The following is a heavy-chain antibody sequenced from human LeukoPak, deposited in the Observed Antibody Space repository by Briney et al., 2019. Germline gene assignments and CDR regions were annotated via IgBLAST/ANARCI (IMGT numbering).Heavy chain of an antibody. CDR1: GYTFTSYY. CDR2: INPSGGST. Sequence: ASVKVSCKASGYTFTSYYMHWVRQAPGQGLEWMGIINPSGGSTSYAQRFQGRVTMTRDTSTSTVYMELSSLRSEDTAVYYCARDHKAYSSGWGGEYGMDVWGQGTTVTVSS. D-gene: IGHD6-19*01. CDR3: ARDHKAYSSGWGGEYGMDV. J-gene: IGHJ6*02. V-gene: IGHV1-46*01.